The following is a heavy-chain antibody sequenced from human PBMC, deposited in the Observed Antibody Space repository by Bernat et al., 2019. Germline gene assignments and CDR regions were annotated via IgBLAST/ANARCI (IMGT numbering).Heavy chain of an antibody. CDR3: ARDGAVGPAAYYFDF. CDR1: GFTFSSYA. D-gene: IGHD2-2*01. J-gene: IGHJ4*02. CDR2: ISTVGNDK. V-gene: IGHV3-30*04. Sequence: QVQLVESGGGVVQPGRSLRLSCAASGFTFSSYAMHWVRQAPGKGLEWVAVISTVGNDKKHADSVKGRFSISRDNSKNTLYLQMDGLRAEDTAVYYCARDGAVGPAAYYFDFWGQGALVTVSS.